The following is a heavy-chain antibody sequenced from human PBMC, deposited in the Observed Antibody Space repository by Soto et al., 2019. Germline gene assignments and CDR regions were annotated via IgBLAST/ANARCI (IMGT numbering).Heavy chain of an antibody. V-gene: IGHV1-8*02. CDR2: MNPITGYT. CDR3: AKKHSGSSLAY. J-gene: IGHJ4*02. Sequence: ASVKVSCKASGGTFGSNAISWVRQATGQGLEWVGLMNPITGYTESAGKFQGRVTMTRDISINTAYLELSGLASEDTAVYYCAKKHSGSSLAYWGQGSLVTVSS. D-gene: IGHD6-6*01. CDR1: GGTFGSNA.